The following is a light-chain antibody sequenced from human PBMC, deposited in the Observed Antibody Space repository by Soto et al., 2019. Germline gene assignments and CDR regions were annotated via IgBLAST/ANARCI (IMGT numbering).Light chain of an antibody. Sequence: QSALTQPASVSGSPGQSITISCTGTSSDVGGYNYVSWYQHHPGKASKLMIYDVSDRPSGVSNRFSGSKSGNTASLTISGLQAEDEADYYCSSYTGTSTLNVFGTGTKVTVL. CDR3: SSYTGTSTLNV. J-gene: IGLJ1*01. CDR1: SSDVGGYNY. V-gene: IGLV2-14*03. CDR2: DVS.